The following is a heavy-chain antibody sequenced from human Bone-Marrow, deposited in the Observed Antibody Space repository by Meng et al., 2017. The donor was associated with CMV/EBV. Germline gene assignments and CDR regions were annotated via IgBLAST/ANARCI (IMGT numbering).Heavy chain of an antibody. CDR1: GFTFSSYW. CDR3: ARVRDFRTFDY. J-gene: IGHJ4*02. CDR2: IKQDGSEK. Sequence: GESLKISCAASGFTFSSYWMSWVRQAPGKGLEWVANIKQDGSEKYYVDSVKGRFTISRDNSKNTLYLQMNSLRAEDTAVYYCARVRDFRTFDYWGQGTLVTVSS. V-gene: IGHV3-7*03.